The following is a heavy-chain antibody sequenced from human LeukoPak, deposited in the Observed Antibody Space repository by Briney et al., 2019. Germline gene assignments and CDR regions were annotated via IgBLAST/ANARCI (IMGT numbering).Heavy chain of an antibody. CDR1: GFTFSTYG. CDR3: AKDHGAYSSGWSTYYYYYGMDV. CDR2: ISYDGINK. J-gene: IGHJ6*02. Sequence: GGSLRLSCAASGFTFSTYGIHWVRQAPGKGLEWVALISYDGINKFYADSVKGRFTISRDYSKNTLYLQMNSLRAEDTAVYYCAKDHGAYSSGWSTYYYYYGMDVWGQGTTVTVSS. D-gene: IGHD6-19*01. V-gene: IGHV3-30*18.